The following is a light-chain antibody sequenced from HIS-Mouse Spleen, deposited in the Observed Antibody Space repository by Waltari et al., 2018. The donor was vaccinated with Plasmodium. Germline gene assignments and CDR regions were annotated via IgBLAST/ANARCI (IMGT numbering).Light chain of an antibody. CDR1: ALPKQY. CDR2: NDS. CDR3: QSADSSGTYVV. Sequence: SYELTQPPSVSVSPGQTARITCSGDALPKQYAYWYQQKPGQAPVLVRDNDSERLSGIPERFSGSSSGTTVTLTISGVQAEDEADYYCQSADSSGTYVVFGGGTKLTGL. J-gene: IGLJ2*01. V-gene: IGLV3-25*03.